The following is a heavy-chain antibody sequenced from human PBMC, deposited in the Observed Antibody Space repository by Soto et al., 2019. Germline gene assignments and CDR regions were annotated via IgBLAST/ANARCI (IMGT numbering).Heavy chain of an antibody. V-gene: IGHV4-39*01. Sequence: QLQLQESGPGLVKPAETLSLTCTVSGGSVSSSIYYWGWIRQPPGEGLEWIGSIYFSGTTYYNPSLKSRVTIAVDTSKHQFSLKLSSVTAADSAVYYCARFYSTGAFEYFHRWGQGTLVTVSS. J-gene: IGHJ1*01. CDR1: GGSVSSSIYY. D-gene: IGHD2-8*02. CDR3: ARFYSTGAFEYFHR. CDR2: IYFSGTT.